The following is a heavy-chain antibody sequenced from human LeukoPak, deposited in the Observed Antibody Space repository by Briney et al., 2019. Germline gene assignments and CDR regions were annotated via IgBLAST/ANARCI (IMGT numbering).Heavy chain of an antibody. CDR2: IKQDGSEK. Sequence: GGSLRLSCAASGFTFSSYWMSWVRQAPGKGLEWVANIKQDGSEKYYVDFVKGRFTISRDNAKNSLYLQMNSLRAEDTAVYYCARDAAWFGELLDAFDIWGQGTMVTVSS. CDR3: ARDAAWFGELLDAFDI. J-gene: IGHJ3*02. CDR1: GFTFSSYW. D-gene: IGHD3-10*01. V-gene: IGHV3-7*03.